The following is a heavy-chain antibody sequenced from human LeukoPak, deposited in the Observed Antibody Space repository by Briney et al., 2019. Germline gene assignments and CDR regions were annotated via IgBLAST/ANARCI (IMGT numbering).Heavy chain of an antibody. CDR1: GGSISSSSYY. CDR2: IYYSGST. Sequence: SETLSLTCTVSGGSISSSSYYWGWIRQPPGKGLEWIGSIYYSGSTYYNPSLKSRVTMSEDKSKNQFSLKLSSVTAADTAVYYCARDRYYYGSGSYYPFDYWGQGTLVTVSS. J-gene: IGHJ4*02. CDR3: ARDRYYYGSGSYYPFDY. V-gene: IGHV4-39*07. D-gene: IGHD3-10*01.